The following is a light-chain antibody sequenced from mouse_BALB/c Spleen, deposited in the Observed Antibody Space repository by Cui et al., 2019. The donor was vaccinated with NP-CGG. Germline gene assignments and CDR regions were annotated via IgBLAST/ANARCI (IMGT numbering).Light chain of an antibody. CDR1: TGAVTTSNY. J-gene: IGLJ1*01. CDR3: ALWYSNHWV. CDR2: GTN. V-gene: IGLV1*01. Sequence: QAVVTQESALTTSPGETVTLTCRSSTGAVTTSNYANWVQAKPDHLFTGLIGGTNNRAPGVPARFSGSLIGDKAALTITGAQTEDEAIYFCALWYSNHWVFDGGTKLTVL.